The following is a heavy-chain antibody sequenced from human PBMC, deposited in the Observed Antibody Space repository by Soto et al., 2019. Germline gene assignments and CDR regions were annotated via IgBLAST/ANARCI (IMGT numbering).Heavy chain of an antibody. J-gene: IGHJ5*02. V-gene: IGHV4-39*01. CDR3: ARVFSDSSSFFDP. D-gene: IGHD6-13*01. CDR1: GGSISNSSYC. CDR2: IYYSGST. Sequence: SVPLPLTWTVSGGSISNSSYCWGWIRQPPGKGLEWIGSIYYSGSTYYNPSLKSRVTISVDTSKNQFSLKLSSVTAADTAVYYCARVFSDSSSFFDPWGQGTLVTVSS.